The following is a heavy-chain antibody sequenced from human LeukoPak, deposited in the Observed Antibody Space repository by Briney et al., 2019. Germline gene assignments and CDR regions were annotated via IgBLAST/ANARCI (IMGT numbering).Heavy chain of an antibody. CDR3: ARDPRGGTPDAFDI. J-gene: IGHJ3*02. D-gene: IGHD3-10*01. V-gene: IGHV1-2*02. Sequence: ASVKVSCKASAYTFTGYYMHWVRQAPGQGLEWMGWINPNSGGTNYAQKFQGRVTMTRDTSISTAYIELSRLRSDDTAVYYCARDPRGGTPDAFDIWGQGTMVTVSS. CDR2: INPNSGGT. CDR1: AYTFTGYY.